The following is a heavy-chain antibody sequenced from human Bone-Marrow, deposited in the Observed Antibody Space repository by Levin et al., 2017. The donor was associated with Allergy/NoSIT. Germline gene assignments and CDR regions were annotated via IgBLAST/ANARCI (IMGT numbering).Heavy chain of an antibody. Sequence: SETLSLVRTVSGASVSNSYWNWFRRPAGKGLEWIGRVYNSGKTDYNPSLKSRVSMSLDTYKTLFSLRLSSVTAADTAFYSWARGVWRGLSFDWYLDTWGRGAPVTVSS. J-gene: IGHJ2*01. D-gene: IGHD3-3*01. CDR2: VYNSGKT. CDR1: GASVSNSY. CDR3: ARGVWRGLSFDWYLDT. V-gene: IGHV4-4*07.